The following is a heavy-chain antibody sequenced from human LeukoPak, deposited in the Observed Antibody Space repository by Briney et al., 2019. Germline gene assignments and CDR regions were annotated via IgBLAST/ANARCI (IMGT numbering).Heavy chain of an antibody. CDR3: ARAGGNTYVPYFHF. J-gene: IGHJ4*02. CDR1: GYTLTNYD. CDR2: MNLNSGDT. V-gene: IGHV1-8*01. Sequence: GASVKVSCKASGYTLTNYDISWVRQATGQGLEWMGWMNLNSGDTGYAKKFQGRVTMTRDTSISTAYMELSSLRSEDTAVYYCARAGGNTYVPYFHFWGQGTLVTVSS. D-gene: IGHD5-18*01.